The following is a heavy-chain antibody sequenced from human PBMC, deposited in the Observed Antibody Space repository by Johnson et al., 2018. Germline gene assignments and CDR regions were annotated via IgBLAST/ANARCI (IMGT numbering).Heavy chain of an antibody. V-gene: IGHV3-74*01. CDR1: GFTFSSYW. CDR2: INSDGSSI. Sequence: VQLQESGGGLVQPGGSLRLSCAASGFTFSSYWMYWVRQAPGKGLVWVSRINSDGSSIGYADAVQGRFTISRDNAKNTLYLQMDNLRAEDTAVYYCARYGRSSFDYWGQGTLVTVSS. J-gene: IGHJ4*02. D-gene: IGHD6-6*01. CDR3: ARYGRSSFDY.